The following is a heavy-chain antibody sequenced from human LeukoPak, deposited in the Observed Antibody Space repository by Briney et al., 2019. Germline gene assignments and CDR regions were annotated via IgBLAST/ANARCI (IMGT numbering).Heavy chain of an antibody. V-gene: IGHV1-69*13. Sequence: SVKVSCKASGGTLSSYAISWVRQAPGQGLEWMGGIIPIFGTANYAQKFQGRVTITADESTSTAYMELSSLRSEDTAVYYCAREGFGYYYDSSGYGLYYFDYWGQGTLVTVSS. CDR1: GGTLSSYA. CDR3: AREGFGYYYDSSGYGLYYFDY. J-gene: IGHJ4*02. CDR2: IIPIFGTA. D-gene: IGHD3-22*01.